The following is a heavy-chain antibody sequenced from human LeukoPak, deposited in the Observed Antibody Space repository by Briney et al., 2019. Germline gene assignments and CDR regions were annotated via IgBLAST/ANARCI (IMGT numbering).Heavy chain of an antibody. D-gene: IGHD3-22*01. CDR3: ANPDSSGFYFSVRFDF. J-gene: IGHJ4*02. CDR2: MTGSGDTT. Sequence: PGGSLRLSCAASGFSFSSYWMHWVRQAPGKGLEWVSTMTGSGDTTYYADSVKGRFTVSRDNSKNTLYLQMNSLRAEDTAVYFCANPDSSGFYFSVRFDFWGQGTLVTVSS. V-gene: IGHV3-23*01. CDR1: GFSFSSYW.